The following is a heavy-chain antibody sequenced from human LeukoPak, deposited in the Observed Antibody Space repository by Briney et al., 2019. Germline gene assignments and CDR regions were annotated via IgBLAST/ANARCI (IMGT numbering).Heavy chain of an antibody. D-gene: IGHD6-25*01. CDR1: GFTFSSYG. Sequence: PGGSLRLSCAASGFTFSSYGMHWVRQAPGKGLEWVAVIWYDGSNKYYADSVKGRSTISRDNSKNTLYLQMNSLRAEDTAVYYCARGDGYPGIFDYWGQGTLVTVSS. CDR2: IWYDGSNK. J-gene: IGHJ4*02. CDR3: ARGDGYPGIFDY. V-gene: IGHV3-33*01.